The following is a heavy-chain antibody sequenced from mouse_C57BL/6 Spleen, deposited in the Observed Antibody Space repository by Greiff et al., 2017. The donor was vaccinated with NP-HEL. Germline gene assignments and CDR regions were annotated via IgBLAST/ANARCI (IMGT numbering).Heavy chain of an antibody. Sequence: QVQLKESGAELVRPGASVKLSCKASGYTFTDYYINWVKQRPGQGLEWIARIYPGSGNTYYNEKFKGKATLTAEKSSSTAYMQLSSLTSEDSAVYFCARSRDYWGQGTTLTVSS. J-gene: IGHJ2*01. CDR3: ARSRDY. CDR2: IYPGSGNT. CDR1: GYTFTDYY. V-gene: IGHV1-76*01.